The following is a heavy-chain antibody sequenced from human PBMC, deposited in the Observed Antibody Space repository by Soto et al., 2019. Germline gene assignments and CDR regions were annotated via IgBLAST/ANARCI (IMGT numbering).Heavy chain of an antibody. Sequence: QVQLQESGPGLVKSSETLSLTCTVSGGSIRSYYWTWIRQPPGRGLEWIGHLYYGGSANYNPSLKSRVTISMDTSKNQFSLRLTSVTDADTAVYYCAGEGALATFGVVWGQGTRVTVSS. D-gene: IGHD3-3*01. CDR2: LYYGGSA. CDR1: GGSIRSYY. CDR3: AGEGALATFGVV. V-gene: IGHV4-59*01. J-gene: IGHJ4*02.